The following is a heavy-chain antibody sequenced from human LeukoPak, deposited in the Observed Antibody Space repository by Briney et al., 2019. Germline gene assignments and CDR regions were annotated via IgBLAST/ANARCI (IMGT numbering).Heavy chain of an antibody. CDR3: AKATDIVVVPAAYSIDY. V-gene: IGHV3-48*03. D-gene: IGHD2-2*01. J-gene: IGHJ4*02. CDR1: GFTFSSYE. Sequence: PGGSLRLPCAASGFTFSSYEMKWVRQAPGKGLEWVSYISSSGSTIYYADSVKGRFTISRDNAKNSLYLQMNSLRAEATAVYYCAKATDIVVVPAAYSIDYWGQGTLVTVSS. CDR2: ISSSGSTI.